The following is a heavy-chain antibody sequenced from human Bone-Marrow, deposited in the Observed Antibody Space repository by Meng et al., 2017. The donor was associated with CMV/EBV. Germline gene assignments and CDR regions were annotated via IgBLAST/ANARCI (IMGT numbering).Heavy chain of an antibody. CDR3: AKFSRGIAAGRDDMGY. Sequence: GGSLRLSCAASGFTFSSYAMSWVRQAPGKGLEWVSAISGSGGSTYYADSVKGRFTISRDNSKNTLYLQMNSLRAEDTAVYYCAKFSRGIAAGRDDMGYWGQGTLVTVSS. CDR2: ISGSGGST. D-gene: IGHD6-25*01. CDR1: GFTFSSYA. J-gene: IGHJ4*02. V-gene: IGHV3-23*01.